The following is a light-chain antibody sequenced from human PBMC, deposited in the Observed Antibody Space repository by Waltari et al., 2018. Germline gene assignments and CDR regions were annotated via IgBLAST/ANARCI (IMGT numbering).Light chain of an antibody. CDR3: GTWDTSLSAWV. CDR1: SSNIGNKY. J-gene: IGLJ3*02. Sequence: QSVLTQAPSVSAAPGQKVTISCAGSSSNIGNKYVSWYQQFPGTAPKLLISDNDKRPSGIPDRFSASKSGTSATLGITGLQTGDEANYYCGTWDTSLSAWVFGGGTKLTVL. CDR2: DND. V-gene: IGLV1-51*01.